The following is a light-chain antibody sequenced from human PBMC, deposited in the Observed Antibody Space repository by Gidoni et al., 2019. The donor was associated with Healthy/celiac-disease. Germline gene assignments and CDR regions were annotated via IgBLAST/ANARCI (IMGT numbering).Light chain of an antibody. Sequence: DIQMTQSPSSLSASVGDRVTITCQASQGISNYLNWYQQKPGKAPKLLIYDASNLETGVPSRFSGSGSGTDFTLTISSLQPEDIATYYCQQYYNLPLTFGGGTKVEIK. V-gene: IGKV1-33*01. CDR3: QQYYNLPLT. CDR2: DAS. CDR1: QGISNY. J-gene: IGKJ4*01.